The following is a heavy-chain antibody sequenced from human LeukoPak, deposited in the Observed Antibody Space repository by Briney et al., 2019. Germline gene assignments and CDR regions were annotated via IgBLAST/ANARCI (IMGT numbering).Heavy chain of an antibody. CDR1: GFTFSNYA. D-gene: IGHD3-10*01. CDR3: AKDAQVLLWYPNWFDP. V-gene: IGHV3-23*01. CDR2: ISGSGGST. Sequence: PGGSLRLSCAASGFTFSNYAMSWVRQAPGKGLEWVSAISGSGGSTYYADPVKGRFTISRDNSKNTLYLQMNSLRAEDTAVYYCAKDAQVLLWYPNWFDPWGQGTLVTVSS. J-gene: IGHJ5*02.